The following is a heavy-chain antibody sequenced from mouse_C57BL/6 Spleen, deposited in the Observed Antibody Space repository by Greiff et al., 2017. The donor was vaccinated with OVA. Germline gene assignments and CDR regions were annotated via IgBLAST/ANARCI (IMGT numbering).Heavy chain of an antibody. V-gene: IGHV5-15*01. D-gene: IGHD1-2*01. CDR1: GFTFSDYG. CDR2: ISNLAYSI. J-gene: IGHJ4*01. Sequence: EVKLMESGGGLVQPGGSLKLSCAASGFTFSDYGMAWVRQAPRKGPEWVAFISNLAYSIYYADTVTGRFTISRENAKNTLYLEMSSLRSEDTAMYYCAREGITTAPMDYWGQGTSVTVSS. CDR3: AREGITTAPMDY.